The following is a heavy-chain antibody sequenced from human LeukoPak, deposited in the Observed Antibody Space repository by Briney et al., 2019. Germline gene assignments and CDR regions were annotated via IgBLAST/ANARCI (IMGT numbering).Heavy chain of an antibody. CDR1: GNTLSELF. V-gene: IGHV1-24*01. J-gene: IGHJ5*02. CDR3: ARAIAARLTGGSFDP. Sequence: ASVNVSCKISGNTLSELFIYWVRQTPGKGLEWMGGFDPADGKTIYAQKFQGRVTMTDDTSTDTAYMELRSLRSDDTAVYYCARAIAARLTGGSFDPWGQGTLVTVSS. CDR2: FDPADGKT. D-gene: IGHD6-6*01.